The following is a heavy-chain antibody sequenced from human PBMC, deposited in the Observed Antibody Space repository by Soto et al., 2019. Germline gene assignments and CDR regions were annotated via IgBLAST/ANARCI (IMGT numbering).Heavy chain of an antibody. Sequence: QVQLVQSGAEVKKPGSSVKVSCKASGGTFSSYAISWVRQAPGQGLEWMGGIIPIFGTANYAQKFEGRVTITADESTSTAYMELSSLRSEDTTVYYCARDGYSYGLGYSFDYRGQGTLVTVSS. D-gene: IGHD5-18*01. CDR1: GGTFSSYA. J-gene: IGHJ4*02. CDR2: IIPIFGTA. CDR3: ARDGYSYGLGYSFDY. V-gene: IGHV1-69*01.